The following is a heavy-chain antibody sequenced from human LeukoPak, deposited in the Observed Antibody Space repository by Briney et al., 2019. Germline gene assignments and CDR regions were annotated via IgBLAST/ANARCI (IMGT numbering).Heavy chain of an antibody. D-gene: IGHD3-22*01. J-gene: IGHJ4*02. CDR2: ISGSGGST. V-gene: IGHV3-23*01. Sequence: GGSLRLSCAASGFTLRSYAMSWVRQAPGKGLEWVSAISGSGGSTYYADSVKGRFTISRDNSKNTLYLQMNSLRAEDTAVYYCVRQTYYYDSSGCYFGYWGQGTLVTVSS. CDR3: VRQTYYYDSSGCYFGY. CDR1: GFTLRSYA.